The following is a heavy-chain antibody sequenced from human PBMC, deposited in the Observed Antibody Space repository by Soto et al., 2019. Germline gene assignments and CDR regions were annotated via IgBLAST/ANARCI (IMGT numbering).Heavy chain of an antibody. CDR2: IYYSGST. CDR3: AREYRVANSFDC. V-gene: IGHV4-61*01. Sequence: SETLSLTCTVSGVSVSSGSFYWSWIRQRPGKGLEWIGYIYYSGSTNYNPSLKCRVTISVDTSTNQFSLKLSCLKDADTAVYYCAREYRVANSFDCWGQGTLVTVSS. J-gene: IGHJ4*02. D-gene: IGHD1-26*01. CDR1: GVSVSSGSFY.